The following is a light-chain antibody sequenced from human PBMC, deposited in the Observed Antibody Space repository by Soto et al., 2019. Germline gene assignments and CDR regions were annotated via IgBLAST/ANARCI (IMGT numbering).Light chain of an antibody. V-gene: IGKV1-39*01. CDR3: QQSYSTPYT. J-gene: IGKJ2*01. CDR2: AAS. Sequence: DIQMTQSPSSLSASVGDRVTITCRASQSISNYLNWYQQKPGKAPKLLIYAASSLQSGAPSRFSGSGSETDFTLTISSPQPEDFATYYCQQSYSTPYTFGQGTKLEIK. CDR1: QSISNY.